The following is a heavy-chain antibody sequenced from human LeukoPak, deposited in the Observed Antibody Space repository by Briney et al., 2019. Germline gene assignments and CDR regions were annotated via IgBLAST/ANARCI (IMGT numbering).Heavy chain of an antibody. CDR3: ATLTGGDDAFDI. CDR1: GGSISSASYY. J-gene: IGHJ3*02. V-gene: IGHV4-61*02. D-gene: IGHD4-23*01. Sequence: SETLSLTCTVSGGSISSASYYWSWIRQPAGKGLEWIGRIYTSGSINYNSSLKSRVTISVDTSKNQFSLKLSSVTAADTAVYYCATLTGGDDAFDIWGQGTMVTVSS. CDR2: IYTSGSI.